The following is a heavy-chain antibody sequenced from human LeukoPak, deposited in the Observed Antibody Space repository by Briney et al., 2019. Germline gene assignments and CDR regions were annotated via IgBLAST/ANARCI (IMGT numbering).Heavy chain of an antibody. J-gene: IGHJ6*03. CDR1: GYTFTIYG. Sequence: ASVTVSLKASGYTFTIYGISWVRQAPGQGLEWMGWISAYNGNTNYAQKLQGRVTMTTDTSTSTAYMELRSLRSDDTAVYYCARDYGDYYYYYYMDVWGKGTTVTISS. CDR3: ARDYGDYYYYYYMDV. V-gene: IGHV1-18*01. CDR2: ISAYNGNT. D-gene: IGHD4-17*01.